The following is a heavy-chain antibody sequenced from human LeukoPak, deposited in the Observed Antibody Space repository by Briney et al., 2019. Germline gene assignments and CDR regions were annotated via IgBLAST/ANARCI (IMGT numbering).Heavy chain of an antibody. Sequence: PSQSLSITCAVDGGSFSGYYCSSIRQPPAKGLEWIGVINHSGSTNYNPSLKSRVTISVDTSKNQFSLKLSSVTAADTAVYYCARGGTMVRGVMRAFDIWGQGTMVTVSS. V-gene: IGHV4-34*01. CDR1: GGSFSGYY. CDR2: INHSGST. D-gene: IGHD3-10*01. CDR3: ARGGTMVRGVMRAFDI. J-gene: IGHJ3*02.